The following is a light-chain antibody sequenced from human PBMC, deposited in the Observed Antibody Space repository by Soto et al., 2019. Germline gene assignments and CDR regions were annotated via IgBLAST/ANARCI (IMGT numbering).Light chain of an antibody. CDR1: SSDVGGYRY. Sequence: SVLTQPDPVSGSPGQSITISCTGSSSDVGGYRYVSWHQQHPGKAPKVIIYEVNHRPSGVSNRFSGSKSGNTASLIISGLQADDEGDYYCTSYSSGSTPYVFGTGTKVTVL. J-gene: IGLJ1*01. CDR3: TSYSSGSTPYV. CDR2: EVN. V-gene: IGLV2-14*01.